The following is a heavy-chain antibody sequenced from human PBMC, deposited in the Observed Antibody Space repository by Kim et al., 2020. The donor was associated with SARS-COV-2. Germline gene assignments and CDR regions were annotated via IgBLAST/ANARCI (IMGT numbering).Heavy chain of an antibody. D-gene: IGHD4-17*01. Sequence: SHPSLESRVTISVDTSKNQFSLKLSSVTAADTAVYYCASTIDYGDYPFDYWGQGTLVTVSS. J-gene: IGHJ4*02. CDR3: ASTIDYGDYPFDY. V-gene: IGHV4-39*01.